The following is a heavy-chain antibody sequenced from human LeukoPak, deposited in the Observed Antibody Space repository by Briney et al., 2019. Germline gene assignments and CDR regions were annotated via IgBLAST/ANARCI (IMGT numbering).Heavy chain of an antibody. V-gene: IGHV3-48*01. CDR3: ARVDIVVVPAVMGAYYYYYMDV. Sequence: HTGGSLRLSCVASGFTFSSHTMNWVRQAPGKGLAWISYISSSSSTIYYADSVKGRFTISRDNAKNSLYLQMNSLRAEDTAVYYCARVDIVVVPAVMGAYYYYYMDVWGKGTTVTVSS. D-gene: IGHD2-2*03. CDR2: ISSSSSTI. CDR1: GFTFSSHT. J-gene: IGHJ6*03.